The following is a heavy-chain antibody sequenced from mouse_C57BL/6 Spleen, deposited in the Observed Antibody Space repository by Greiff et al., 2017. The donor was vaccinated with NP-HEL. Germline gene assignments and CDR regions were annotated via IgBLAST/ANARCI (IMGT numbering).Heavy chain of an antibody. J-gene: IGHJ2*01. V-gene: IGHV5-4*01. CDR2: ISDGGSYT. CDR1: GFTFSSYA. D-gene: IGHD4-1*01. CDR3: ARVPGNFDY. Sequence: EVHLVESGGGLVKPGGSLKLSCAASGFTFSSYAMSWVRQTPEKRLEWVATISDGGSYTYYPDNVKGRFTISRDDAKNNLYLHMSHLKSEDTAMYYCARVPGNFDYWGQGTTLTVSS.